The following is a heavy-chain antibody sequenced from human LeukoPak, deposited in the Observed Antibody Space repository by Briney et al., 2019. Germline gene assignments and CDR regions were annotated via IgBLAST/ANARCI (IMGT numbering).Heavy chain of an antibody. Sequence: PSQTLSLTCTVSGGSISSGSYYWSWIRQPAGKGLEWIGRIHTSGSTNYNPSLKSRVTISVDTSKNQFSLKLSSVTAADTAVYYCARDTYCTNGVCPPKGNWFDPWGQGTLVTVSS. V-gene: IGHV4-61*02. J-gene: IGHJ5*02. CDR1: GGSISSGSYY. CDR2: IHTSGST. D-gene: IGHD2-8*01. CDR3: ARDTYCTNGVCPPKGNWFDP.